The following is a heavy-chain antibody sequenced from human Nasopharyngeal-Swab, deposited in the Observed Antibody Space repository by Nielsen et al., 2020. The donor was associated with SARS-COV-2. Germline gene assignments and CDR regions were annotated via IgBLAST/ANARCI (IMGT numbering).Heavy chain of an antibody. Sequence: SETPSLTCAVYGGSFSGYYWSWIRQPPGKGLEWIGEINHSGSTNYNPSLKSRVTISVDTSKNQFSLKLSSVTAADTAVYYCARGPLTNYDSSGYYCDYWGQGTLVTVSS. V-gene: IGHV4-34*01. CDR2: INHSGST. CDR3: ARGPLTNYDSSGYYCDY. D-gene: IGHD3-22*01. CDR1: GGSFSGYY. J-gene: IGHJ4*02.